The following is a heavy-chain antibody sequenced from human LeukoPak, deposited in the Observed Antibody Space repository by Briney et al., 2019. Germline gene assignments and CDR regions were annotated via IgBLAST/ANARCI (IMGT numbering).Heavy chain of an antibody. J-gene: IGHJ5*02. Sequence: PGGSLRLSCAASGFAFNNAWMNWVRQAPGRGLEWVSAISGSGGSTYYADSVKGRFTISRDNSKNTLYLQMNSLRAEDTAVYYCAKGRAAAGTPRAGLEPWGQGTLVTVSS. V-gene: IGHV3-23*01. CDR3: AKGRAAAGTPRAGLEP. D-gene: IGHD6-13*01. CDR1: GFAFNNAW. CDR2: ISGSGGST.